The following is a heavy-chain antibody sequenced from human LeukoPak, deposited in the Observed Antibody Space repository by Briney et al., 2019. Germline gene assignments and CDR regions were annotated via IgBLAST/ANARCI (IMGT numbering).Heavy chain of an antibody. CDR3: ASHYYGSGSGAFDI. V-gene: IGHV3-23*01. CDR1: GFTFSSYA. D-gene: IGHD3-10*01. J-gene: IGHJ3*02. CDR2: ISGSGGST. Sequence: GGSLRLSCAASGFTFSSYAMSWVRQAPGRGLEWVSAISGSGGSTYYADSVKGRFTISRDNSKNTLYLQMNSLRAEDTAVYYCASHYYGSGSGAFDIWGQGTMVTVSS.